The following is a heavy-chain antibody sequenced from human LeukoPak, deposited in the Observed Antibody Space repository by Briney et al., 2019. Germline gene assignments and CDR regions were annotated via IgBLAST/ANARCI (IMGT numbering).Heavy chain of an antibody. CDR1: GFTFNNCA. CDR2: ISTSGDSA. D-gene: IGHD1-26*01. Sequence: GGSLRLSCAASGFTFNNCAMTWVRQAPGKGLEWVSTISTSGDSANYADSVKGRFTISRDNPKSTLYLQMSSLRAEDTAIYYCAKVDWSWYFDYWGQGTLVIVSS. CDR3: AKVDWSWYFDY. J-gene: IGHJ4*02. V-gene: IGHV3-23*01.